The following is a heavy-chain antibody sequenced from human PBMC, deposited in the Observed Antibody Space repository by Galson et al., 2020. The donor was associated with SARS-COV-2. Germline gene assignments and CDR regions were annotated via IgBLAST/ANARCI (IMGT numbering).Heavy chain of an antibody. V-gene: IGHV1-2*02. CDR2: INPNSGVA. CDR1: GYTFSDYF. J-gene: IGHJ4*02. Sequence: ASVKVSCKASGYTFSDYFIHWVRQAPGQGLEWMGWINPNSGVAKFAQKFQGRVTMTRDRSISTAYVELSGLTSDATAVYYCASDHVSTMIRDEFDLWGQGTLVTVSS. D-gene: IGHD3-10*01. CDR3: ASDHVSTMIRDEFDL.